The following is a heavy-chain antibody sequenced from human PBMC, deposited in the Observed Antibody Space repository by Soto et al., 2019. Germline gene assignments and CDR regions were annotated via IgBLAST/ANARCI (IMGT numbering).Heavy chain of an antibody. CDR2: IIPFFNTP. J-gene: IGHJ4*02. Sequence: QVQLVQAGGEVKRPGSSVRVSCKASADTFSSHAISWVRQAPGQGLDWMGGIIPFFNTPNYAQKFQGRVTITADESTSTAYMDLSSLRYEDTAMYYCAAESAYGGNPLAFIYWGQGTLVTVSS. CDR1: ADTFSSHA. V-gene: IGHV1-69*01. CDR3: AAESAYGGNPLAFIY. D-gene: IGHD2-21*01.